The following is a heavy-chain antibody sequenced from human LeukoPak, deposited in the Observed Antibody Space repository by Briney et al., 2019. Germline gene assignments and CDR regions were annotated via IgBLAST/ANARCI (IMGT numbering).Heavy chain of an antibody. V-gene: IGHV4-59*01. J-gene: IGHJ6*02. D-gene: IGHD5-18*01. Sequence: SETLSLTCTVSGGSISSYYWSWIRQPPGKGLEWIGYIYYSGSTNYNPSLKSRVTISVDTSKNQFSLKLSSVTAADTAVYYCARDRGHSYGHGYYYYGMDVWGQGTTVTVSS. CDR3: ARDRGHSYGHGYYYYGMDV. CDR1: GGSISSYY. CDR2: IYYSGST.